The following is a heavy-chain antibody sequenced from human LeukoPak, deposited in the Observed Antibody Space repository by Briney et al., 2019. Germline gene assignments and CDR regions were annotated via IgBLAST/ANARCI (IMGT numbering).Heavy chain of an antibody. J-gene: IGHJ4*02. CDR2: ISSSSSYI. V-gene: IGHV3-21*01. CDR1: GFTFSSYS. Sequence: GGSLRLSCAASGFTFSSYSMNWVRQAPGKGLEWVSSISSSSSYIYYADSVKGRFTISRDNAKNSLYLQMNSLRAEDTAVYFCARDANWGSQGVDYWGQGTLVTVSS. CDR3: ARDANWGSQGVDY. D-gene: IGHD7-27*01.